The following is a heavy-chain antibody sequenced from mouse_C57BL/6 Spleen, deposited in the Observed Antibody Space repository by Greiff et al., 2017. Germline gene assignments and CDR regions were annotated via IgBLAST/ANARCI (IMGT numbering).Heavy chain of an antibody. CDR3: AREGTGGFAY. CDR2: IYPGSGST. Sequence: QVQLQQPGAELVKPGASVKMSCKASGYTFTSYWITWVKQRPGQGLEWIGDIYPGSGSTNYNEKFTSKATLTVDTSSSTAYMPLSSLTSEDSAVYYCAREGTGGFAYWGQGTLVTVSA. V-gene: IGHV1-55*01. CDR1: GYTFTSYW. D-gene: IGHD4-1*01. J-gene: IGHJ3*01.